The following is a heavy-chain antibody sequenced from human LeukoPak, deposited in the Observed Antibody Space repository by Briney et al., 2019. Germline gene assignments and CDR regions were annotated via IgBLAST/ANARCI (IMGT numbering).Heavy chain of an antibody. Sequence: PGGSLRLSCAASGLTFSSYAMSWVRQAPGKGLEWVSGISGSGSSTYYTDSVKGRFTISRDNSKNTLYLQMNSLRAEDTAVYYCAKGQRAGTTRGSYFDYWGQGTLVTVSS. CDR1: GLTFSSYA. J-gene: IGHJ4*02. CDR2: ISGSGSST. CDR3: AKGQRAGTTRGSYFDY. D-gene: IGHD4-17*01. V-gene: IGHV3-23*01.